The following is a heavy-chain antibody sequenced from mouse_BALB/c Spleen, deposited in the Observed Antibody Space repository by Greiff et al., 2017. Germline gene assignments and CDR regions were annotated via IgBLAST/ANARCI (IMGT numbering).Heavy chain of an antibody. CDR2: ISNGGGST. D-gene: IGHD1-1*01. Sequence: EVQGVESGGGLVQPGGSLKLSCAASGFTFSSYTMSWVRQTPEKRLEWVAYISNGGGSTYYPDTVKGRFTISRDNAKNTLYLQMSSLKSEDTAMYYCARQGEYYYGSSYPYYAMDYWGQGTSVTVSS. CDR1: GFTFSSYT. V-gene: IGHV5-12-2*01. CDR3: ARQGEYYYGSSYPYYAMDY. J-gene: IGHJ4*01.